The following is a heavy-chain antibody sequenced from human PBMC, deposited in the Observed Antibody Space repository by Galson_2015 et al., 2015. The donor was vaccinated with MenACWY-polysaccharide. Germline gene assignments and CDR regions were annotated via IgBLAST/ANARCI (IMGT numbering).Heavy chain of an antibody. Sequence: LSITCDNSAGSISSDYWRNWVRQPPGKGLEWIGEVYHSGTANYNPSIKSRVIMSVAESNNQFSLMLSSVTAADTALYFCATSTRSGPSLYSFDIWGQGTMVTVSS. J-gene: IGHJ3*02. V-gene: IGHV4-4*01. CDR1: AGSISSDYW. D-gene: IGHD2-15*01. CDR3: ATSTRSGPSLYSFDI. CDR2: VYHSGTA.